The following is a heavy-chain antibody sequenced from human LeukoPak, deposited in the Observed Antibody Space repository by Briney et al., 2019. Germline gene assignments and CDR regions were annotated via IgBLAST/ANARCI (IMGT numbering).Heavy chain of an antibody. D-gene: IGHD3-16*02. CDR1: GGSIISYY. CDR2: IYTSGST. CDR3: ARDNNVWGSYRKFDP. J-gene: IGHJ5*02. V-gene: IGHV4-4*07. Sequence: PSETLSLTCTVSGGSIISYYWSWIRQPAGKGLEWIGRIYTSGSTNYNPSLGSRVTMSVDTSKNQFSLNLSSVTAADTAVYYCARDNNVWGSYRKFDPWGQGTLVTVSS.